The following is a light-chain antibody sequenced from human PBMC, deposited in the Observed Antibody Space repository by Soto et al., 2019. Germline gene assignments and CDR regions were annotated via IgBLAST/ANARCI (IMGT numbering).Light chain of an antibody. CDR1: SSDVGGYNY. CDR3: CSYAGSYTDV. Sequence: QSVVTQPRSVSGSPGQSVTISCTGTSSDVGGYNYVSWYQQHPGKAPKLMIYDVSKRPSGVPDRFSGSKSGNTASLTISGLQAEDEADYYCCSYAGSYTDVLGTGTKVTVL. CDR2: DVS. J-gene: IGLJ1*01. V-gene: IGLV2-11*01.